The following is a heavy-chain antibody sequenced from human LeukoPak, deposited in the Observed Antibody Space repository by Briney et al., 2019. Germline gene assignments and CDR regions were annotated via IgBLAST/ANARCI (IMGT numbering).Heavy chain of an antibody. V-gene: IGHV4-59*01. Sequence: SETLSLTCTVSGCSISSYYWSWIRQPPGKGLEWIGYIYYSGSTNYNPSLKSRVTISVDTSKNQFSLKLNSVTAADTAVYYCARVNTSLGITIFGVAPDAFDIWGQGTMVTVSS. J-gene: IGHJ3*02. CDR2: IYYSGST. D-gene: IGHD3-3*01. CDR1: GCSISSYY. CDR3: ARVNTSLGITIFGVAPDAFDI.